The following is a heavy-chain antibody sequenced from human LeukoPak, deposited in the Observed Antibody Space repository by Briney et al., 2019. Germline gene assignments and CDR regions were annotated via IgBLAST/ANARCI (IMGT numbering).Heavy chain of an antibody. V-gene: IGHV3-48*02. CDR3: ARHPLLHNGGWYGDGFDI. D-gene: IGHD6-19*01. CDR1: GFTFSGHS. J-gene: IGHJ3*02. Sequence: GGSLRLSCAASGFTFSGHSMNWVRQAPGKGLEWVSYITGSSTTIFYADSVKGRFTISRDNAKNSLFLQMDSLRDEDTAMYYCARHPLLHNGGWYGDGFDIWGQGTMVTVSS. CDR2: ITGSSTTI.